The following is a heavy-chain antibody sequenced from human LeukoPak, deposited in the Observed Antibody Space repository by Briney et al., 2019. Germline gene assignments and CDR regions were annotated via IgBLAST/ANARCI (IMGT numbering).Heavy chain of an antibody. CDR2: IYSGGSA. D-gene: IGHD3-3*01. V-gene: IGHV3-66*02. Sequence: GGSLRLSCAASGFTVSSNYMSWVRQAPGKGLEWVSVIYSGGSAYYADSVKGRFTISRDNSKNTLYLQMNSLRAEDTAVYYCARSRSYYDFWSGYYTYYFDYWGQGTLVTVPS. CDR1: GFTVSSNY. J-gene: IGHJ4*02. CDR3: ARSRSYYDFWSGYYTYYFDY.